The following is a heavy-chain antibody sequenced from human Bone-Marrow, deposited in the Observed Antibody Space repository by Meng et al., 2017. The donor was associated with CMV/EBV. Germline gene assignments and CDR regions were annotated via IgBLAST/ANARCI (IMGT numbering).Heavy chain of an antibody. J-gene: IGHJ4*02. CDR3: ARDVSLAGADLDF. D-gene: IGHD6-19*01. CDR1: GYTFTDYT. CDR2: INPSTGGT. V-gene: IGHV1-2*02. Sequence: ASVKVSCKASGYTFTDYTLHWVRQAPGQGLDWMGWINPSTGGTRFAPKFQARVTMTRDTSISTVYIALSGLTSDDTACYYFARDVSLAGADLDFWGQGTLVTVSS.